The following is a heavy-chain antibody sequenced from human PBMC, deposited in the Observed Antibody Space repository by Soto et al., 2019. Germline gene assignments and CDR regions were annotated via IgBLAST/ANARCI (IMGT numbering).Heavy chain of an antibody. D-gene: IGHD2-2*01. CDR1: GYSFTSYW. Sequence: PGESLKISCKGSGYSFTSYWIGWVRQMPGKGLEWMGIIYPGDSDTRYSPSFQGQVTISADKSISTAYLQWSSLKASDTAMYYCARHLDCSSTSCYHYYYYYGMDVWGQGTTVTVSS. CDR2: IYPGDSDT. V-gene: IGHV5-51*01. CDR3: ARHLDCSSTSCYHYYYYYGMDV. J-gene: IGHJ6*02.